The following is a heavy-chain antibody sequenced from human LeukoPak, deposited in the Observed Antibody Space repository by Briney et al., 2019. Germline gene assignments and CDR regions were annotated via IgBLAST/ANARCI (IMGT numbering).Heavy chain of an antibody. V-gene: IGHV1-69*05. CDR3: ATGLGSGSYPPDYYYYYMDV. CDR1: GGTFSSYA. CDR2: IIPIFGTA. D-gene: IGHD1-26*01. Sequence: GSSVKVSCKASGGTFSSYAISWVRQAPGQGLEWMGGIIPIFGTANYAQKFQGRVTITTDESTSTAYMELSSLRSEDTAVYYCATGLGSGSYPPDYYYYYMDVWGKGTTVTVSS. J-gene: IGHJ6*03.